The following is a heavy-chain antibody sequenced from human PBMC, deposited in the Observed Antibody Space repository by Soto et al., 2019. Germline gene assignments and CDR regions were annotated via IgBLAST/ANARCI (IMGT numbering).Heavy chain of an antibody. Sequence: SETLSLTCTVSGGSVSSGSYYWSWIRQPPGKGLEWIGYIYYSGSTNCNPSLKSRVTISVDTSKNQFSLKLSSVTAADTAVYYCARVGITIFGVVIILWGQGTLVTVSS. J-gene: IGHJ4*02. CDR1: GGSVSSGSYY. CDR2: IYYSGST. CDR3: ARVGITIFGVVIIL. V-gene: IGHV4-61*01. D-gene: IGHD3-3*01.